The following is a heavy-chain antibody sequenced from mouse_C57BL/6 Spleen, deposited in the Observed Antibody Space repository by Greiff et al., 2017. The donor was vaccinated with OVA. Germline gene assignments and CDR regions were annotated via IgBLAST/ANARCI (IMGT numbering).Heavy chain of an antibody. CDR3: ASGGWLLAY. CDR2: INPNNGGT. D-gene: IGHD2-3*01. V-gene: IGHV1-26*01. CDR1: GYTFTDYY. J-gene: IGHJ3*01. Sequence: EVKLQQSGPELVKPGASVKISCKASGYTFTDYYMNWVKQSHGKSLEWIGDINPNNGGTSYNQKFKGKATLTVDKSSSTAYMELRSLTSEDSAVYYCASGGWLLAYWGQGTLVTVSA.